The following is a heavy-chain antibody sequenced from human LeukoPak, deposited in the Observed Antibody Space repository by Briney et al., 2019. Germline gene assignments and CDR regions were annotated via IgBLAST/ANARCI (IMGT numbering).Heavy chain of an antibody. D-gene: IGHD3-22*01. Sequence: ASVKVSCKASGGTFSSYAISWVRQAPGQGLEWMGGIIPIFGTANYAQKFQGRVTITADESTSTAYMELSSLRSEDTAVYYCASNPYYYDSSGYYSHYYYYYGMDVWGQGTTVTVSS. CDR3: ASNPYYYDSSGYYSHYYYYYGMDV. J-gene: IGHJ6*02. CDR2: IIPIFGTA. CDR1: GGTFSSYA. V-gene: IGHV1-69*13.